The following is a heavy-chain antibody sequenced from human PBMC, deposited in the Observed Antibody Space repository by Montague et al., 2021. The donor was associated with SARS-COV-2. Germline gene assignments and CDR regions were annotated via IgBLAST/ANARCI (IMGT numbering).Heavy chain of an antibody. Sequence: SETLSLTCAVYGGSFSGYYWSWVRQSPRKGLEWIGNIKYSGITNYNPSLKTRVTISIDTSKNQFSLKLTSVTAADTAGYYCARGDHGYWGQGSLVTVSS. CDR1: GGSFSGYY. CDR3: ARGDHGY. V-gene: IGHV4-34*01. CDR2: IKYSGIT. J-gene: IGHJ4*02.